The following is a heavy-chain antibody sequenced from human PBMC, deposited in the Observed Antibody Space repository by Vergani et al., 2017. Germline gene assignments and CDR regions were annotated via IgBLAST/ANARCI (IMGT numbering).Heavy chain of an antibody. CDR1: GFTFSSYE. D-gene: IGHD3-22*01. J-gene: IGHJ4*02. Sequence: VQLVESGGGVVQPGRSLRLSCAASGFTFSSYEMNWVRQAPGKGLEWVSYISSSGSTIYYADSVKGRFIISRDNAKNSLYLQMNSLRAEDTAVYYCARDLGYYYDSSGSKGDYWGQGTLVTVSS. V-gene: IGHV3-48*03. CDR2: ISSSGSTI. CDR3: ARDLGYYYDSSGSKGDY.